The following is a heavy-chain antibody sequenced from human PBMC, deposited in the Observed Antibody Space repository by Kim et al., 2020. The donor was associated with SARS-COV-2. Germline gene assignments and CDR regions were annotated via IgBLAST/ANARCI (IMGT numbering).Heavy chain of an antibody. D-gene: IGHD2-15*01. CDR1: GGSFSGYY. V-gene: IGHV4-34*01. J-gene: IGHJ4*02. CDR2: INHSGST. CDR3: ARGSLGGSGGSCEGFDY. Sequence: SETLSLTCAVYGGSFSGYYWSWIRQPPGKGLEWIGEINHSGSTNYNPSLKSRVTISVDTSKNQFSLKLSSVTAADTAVYYCARGSLGGSGGSCEGFDYWGQGTLVTVSS.